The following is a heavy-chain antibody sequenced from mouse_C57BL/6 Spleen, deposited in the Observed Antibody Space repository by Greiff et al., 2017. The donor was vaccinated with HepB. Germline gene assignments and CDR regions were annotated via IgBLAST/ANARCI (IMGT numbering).Heavy chain of an antibody. CDR2: INPSTGGT. CDR1: GYSFTGYY. Sequence: EVQLQQSGPELVKPGASVKISCKASGYSFTGYYMNWVKQSPEKSLEWIGEINPSTGGTTYNQKFKAKATLTVDKSSSTAYMQLKSLTSEDSAVYYCARLETTGTSFDYWGQGTTLTVSS. J-gene: IGHJ2*01. CDR3: ARLETTGTSFDY. D-gene: IGHD4-1*01. V-gene: IGHV1-42*01.